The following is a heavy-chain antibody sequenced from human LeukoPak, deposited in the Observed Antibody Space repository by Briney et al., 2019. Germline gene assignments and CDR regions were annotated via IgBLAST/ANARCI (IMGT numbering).Heavy chain of an antibody. Sequence: PSETLSLTCTVSGGSISYYYWSWIRQPPGKGLEWIGHIYYSGNTNYNPSLKSRVTIPVDTSKNQFSLKLSSVTAADTAVYYCANWSGYGQLYWGQGTLVTVSS. D-gene: IGHD5-18*01. CDR2: IYYSGNT. CDR3: ANWSGYGQLY. V-gene: IGHV4-59*08. CDR1: GGSISYYY. J-gene: IGHJ4*02.